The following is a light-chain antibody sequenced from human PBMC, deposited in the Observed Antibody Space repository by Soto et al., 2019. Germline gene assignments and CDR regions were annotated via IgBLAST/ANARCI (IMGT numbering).Light chain of an antibody. J-gene: IGKJ1*01. V-gene: IGKV1-17*01. CDR1: QGIRNY. CDR3: LQHNSSPPT. CDR2: AAS. Sequence: DIRMTQSRSSLSASVGDRVTSTCRASQGIRNYLGWYQQKPGKAPTRLIYAASSLQSGVPSRFSGSGSGTEFTLTISSLQPEDFATYYCLQHNSSPPTFGQGTKVEIK.